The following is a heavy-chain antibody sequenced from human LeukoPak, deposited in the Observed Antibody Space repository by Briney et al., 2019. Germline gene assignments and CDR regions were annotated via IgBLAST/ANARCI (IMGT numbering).Heavy chain of an antibody. CDR1: GFTFSSYW. Sequence: GGSLRLSCAASGFTFSSYWMSWVRQAPGKGLEWVANIKQDGSEKYYVDSVKGRFTISRDNAKNSLYLQMNSLRAEDTAVYYCARDKWNYDILTGYPLDYWGQGTLVTVSS. CDR2: IKQDGSEK. V-gene: IGHV3-7*01. J-gene: IGHJ4*02. CDR3: ARDKWNYDILTGYPLDY. D-gene: IGHD3-9*01.